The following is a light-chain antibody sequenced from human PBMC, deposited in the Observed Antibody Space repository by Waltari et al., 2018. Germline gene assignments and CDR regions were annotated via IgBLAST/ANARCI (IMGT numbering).Light chain of an antibody. CDR3: QQYKRWPYA. CDR2: EAS. Sequence: EIVLTQSPATLSVSPGETATLSCRASQSVSPNVAWYQYAPGQAPRLLIYEASTRPTGIPHRFSGSGSGTEFILTIDKLQSEDFALYYCQQYKRWPYAFGQGTKIEIK. J-gene: IGKJ2*01. V-gene: IGKV3-15*01. CDR1: QSVSPN.